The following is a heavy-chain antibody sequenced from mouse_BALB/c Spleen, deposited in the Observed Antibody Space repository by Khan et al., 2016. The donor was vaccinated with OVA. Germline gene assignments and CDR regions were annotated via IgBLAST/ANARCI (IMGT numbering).Heavy chain of an antibody. J-gene: IGHJ3*01. D-gene: IGHD2-14*01. CDR2: INTNTGEP. CDR3: ARCYYMYGSWFAY. CDR1: GYTFTNYG. V-gene: IGHV9-3*02. Sequence: QIQLVQSGPELKKPGETVKISCKASGYTFTNYGMNWVKQAPGQGLKWMGWINTNTGEPTYDEEFKERVAFSLETSASPAYLQINDLKNEETATDGSARCYYMYGSWFAYWGKGTLVTVSA.